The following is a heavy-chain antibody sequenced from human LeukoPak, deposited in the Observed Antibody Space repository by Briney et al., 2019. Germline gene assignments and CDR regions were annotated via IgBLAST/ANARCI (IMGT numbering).Heavy chain of an antibody. CDR2: SYYSGST. CDR3: ARVGYSYAFDY. V-gene: IGHV4-59*01. Sequence: SETLSLTCTVSGGSISSYYWSWIRQPPGEGLEWIGYSYYSGSTNYNPSLKSRVTISVDTYKNQFSLKLSSVTAADTAVYYCARVGYSYAFDYWGQGTLVTVSS. D-gene: IGHD5-18*01. J-gene: IGHJ4*02. CDR1: GGSISSYY.